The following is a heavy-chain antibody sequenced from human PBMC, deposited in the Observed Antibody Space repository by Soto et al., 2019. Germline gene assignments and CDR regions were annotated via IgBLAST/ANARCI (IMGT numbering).Heavy chain of an antibody. V-gene: IGHV6-1*01. D-gene: IGHD3-3*01. CDR3: ARGSWDDQSGHYYMDV. J-gene: IGHJ6*03. CDR1: GDSVSSNSAG. CDR2: TYYKSKWFN. Sequence: SQTLSLTCAISGDSVSSNSAGWNWVRQTPSRGLEWLGRTYYKSKWFNNYAVSVKSRITINPDTSQNQFSLQLDSVTPEDTAVYYRARGSWDDQSGHYYMDVCGKRIPVTVSS.